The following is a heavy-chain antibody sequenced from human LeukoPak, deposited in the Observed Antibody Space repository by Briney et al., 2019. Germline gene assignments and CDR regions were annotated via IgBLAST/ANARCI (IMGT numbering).Heavy chain of an antibody. J-gene: IGHJ3*02. CDR3: ARDGDYYDSSGLPAFDI. CDR2: IGSDGGAT. CDR1: GFTFSGYA. D-gene: IGHD3-22*01. Sequence: GGSLRLSCAASGFTFSGYAMSWVRQAPGKGLEWVSIIGSDGGATYYADSVKGRFTVSRDNPQNTLYLQMNSLRAEDTAVYYCARDGDYYDSSGLPAFDIWGQGTMVTVSS. V-gene: IGHV3-23*01.